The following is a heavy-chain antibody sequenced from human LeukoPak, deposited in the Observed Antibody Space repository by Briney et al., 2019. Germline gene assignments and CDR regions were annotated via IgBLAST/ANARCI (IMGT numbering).Heavy chain of an antibody. CDR3: ARRYSGSSYDAFDI. CDR2: IYYSGST. J-gene: IGHJ3*02. D-gene: IGHD1-26*01. CDR1: GGSISSYY. V-gene: IGHV4-59*01. Sequence: PSETLSLTCTVSGGSISSYYWSWIRQPPGKGLEWIGYIYYSGSTNYNPSLKSRVTISVDTSKNQVSLKLSSVTAADTAVYYCARRYSGSSYDAFDIWGQGTMVTVSS.